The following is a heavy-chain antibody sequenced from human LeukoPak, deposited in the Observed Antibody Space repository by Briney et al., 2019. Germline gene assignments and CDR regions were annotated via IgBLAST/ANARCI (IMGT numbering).Heavy chain of an antibody. CDR3: ARPGGRLARSPFAY. V-gene: IGHV4-39*01. D-gene: IGHD6-19*01. CDR1: GGSFSSGTFY. Sequence: PSETLSLTCTFSGGSFSSGTFYWAWSRQPPGKGLEGIGSIHFSGCTYYNPSLKSRLTISVDTSNNQFSLKVTSVTAADTAVYYCARPGGRLARSPFAYWGQGTLVTVSS. J-gene: IGHJ4*02. CDR2: IHFSGCT.